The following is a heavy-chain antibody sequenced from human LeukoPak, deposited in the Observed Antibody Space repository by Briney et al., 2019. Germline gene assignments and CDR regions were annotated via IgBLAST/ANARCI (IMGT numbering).Heavy chain of an antibody. V-gene: IGHV3-23*01. J-gene: IGHJ6*03. CDR3: AKAGRGGAITLVRGVKGDYYYMDV. CDR1: GFTVSSNS. Sequence: GGSLRLSCTVSGFTVSSNSMSWVRQAPGKGLEWVSGISGSGGRIYYVDSVKGRFTISRDNSKNTLYLQMNSLRAEDTAVYYCAKAGRGGAITLVRGVKGDYYYMDVWGKGTTVTISS. D-gene: IGHD3-10*01. CDR2: ISGSGGRI.